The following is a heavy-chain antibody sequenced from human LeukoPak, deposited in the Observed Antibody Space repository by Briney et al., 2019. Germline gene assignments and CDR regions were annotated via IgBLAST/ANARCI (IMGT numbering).Heavy chain of an antibody. Sequence: ASVKVSCKASGYTFTGYYMHWVRQPPGQGLEWMGWINPNSGGTNYAQKFQGRVTMTRDTSISTAYMELSRLRSDDTAVYYCARDSATVTLNFDYWGQGTLVTVSS. J-gene: IGHJ4*02. CDR3: ARDSATVTLNFDY. D-gene: IGHD4-17*01. CDR2: INPNSGGT. V-gene: IGHV1-2*02. CDR1: GYTFTGYY.